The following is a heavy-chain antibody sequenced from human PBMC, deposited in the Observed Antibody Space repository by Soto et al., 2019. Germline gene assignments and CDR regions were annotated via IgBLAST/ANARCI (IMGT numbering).Heavy chain of an antibody. D-gene: IGHD3-3*01. Sequence: PGGSLRLSCAASGFTFSSYSMNWARQAPGKGLEWVSYISSSSSTIYYADSVKGRFTISRDNAKNSLYLQMNSLRDEDTAVYYCARVGLRDFWSLSTETYYYGMDVWGQGTTVTVSS. CDR2: ISSSSSTI. CDR1: GFTFSSYS. V-gene: IGHV3-48*02. J-gene: IGHJ6*02. CDR3: ARVGLRDFWSLSTETYYYGMDV.